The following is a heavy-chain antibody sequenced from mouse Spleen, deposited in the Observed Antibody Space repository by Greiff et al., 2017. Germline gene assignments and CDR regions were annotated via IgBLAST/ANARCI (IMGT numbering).Heavy chain of an antibody. Sequence: QVQLQQPGAELVKPGASVKLSCKASGYTFTSYWMHWVKQRPGQGLEWIGMIHPNSGSTNYNEKFKSKATLTVDKSSSTAYMQLSSLTSEDSAVYYCARWGWDVRAMDYWGQGTSVTVSS. CDR1: GYTFTSYW. CDR3: ARWGWDVRAMDY. J-gene: IGHJ4*01. D-gene: IGHD4-1*01. V-gene: IGHV1-64*01. CDR2: IHPNSGST.